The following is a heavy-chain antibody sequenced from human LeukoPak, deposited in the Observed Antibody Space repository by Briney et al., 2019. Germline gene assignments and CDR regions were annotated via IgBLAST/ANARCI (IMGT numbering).Heavy chain of an antibody. Sequence: PGGSLRLSCAASGFTFSSYGMHWVRQAPGKGLEWVAVIWYDGSNKYYADSVKGRFTISRDNSKNTLYLQMNSLRAEDTAVYYCARDPTYYDILTGLDYWGQGTLVTVSS. J-gene: IGHJ4*02. CDR2: IWYDGSNK. D-gene: IGHD3-9*01. V-gene: IGHV3-33*01. CDR1: GFTFSSYG. CDR3: ARDPTYYDILTGLDY.